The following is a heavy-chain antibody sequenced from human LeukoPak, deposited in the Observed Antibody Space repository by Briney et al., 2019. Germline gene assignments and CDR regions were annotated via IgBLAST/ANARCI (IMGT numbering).Heavy chain of an antibody. Sequence: GGSLRLSCAASGFTFSSYAMTWVRQAPGKGLEWVSVISGSGDTTYYADSVKGRFTISRDNSKNTLFLEMNSLRAEDTAVYYCARGLITMVRGAPFDYWGQGTLVTVSS. CDR1: GFTFSSYA. D-gene: IGHD3-10*01. J-gene: IGHJ4*02. V-gene: IGHV3-23*01. CDR2: ISGSGDTT. CDR3: ARGLITMVRGAPFDY.